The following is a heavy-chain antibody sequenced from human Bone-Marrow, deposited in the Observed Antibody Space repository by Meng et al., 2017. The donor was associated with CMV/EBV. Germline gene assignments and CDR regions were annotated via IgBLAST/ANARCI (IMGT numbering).Heavy chain of an antibody. CDR3: TTETGVYCSSTSCYIGH. CDR2: IKNKTDGGTT. CDR1: GFTFSNAW. V-gene: IGHV3-15*01. Sequence: GGSLRLSCAASGFTFSNAWMSWVRQAPGKGLEWVGHIKNKTDGGTTDYAAPVKGRFTISRDDSKNTLYLQMNSLKTEDTAVYYCTTETGVYCSSTSCYIGHWGQGTLVTVSS. J-gene: IGHJ4*02. D-gene: IGHD2-2*02.